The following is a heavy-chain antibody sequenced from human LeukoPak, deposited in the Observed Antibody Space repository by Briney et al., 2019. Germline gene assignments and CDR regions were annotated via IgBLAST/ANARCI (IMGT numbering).Heavy chain of an antibody. V-gene: IGHV3-33*06. CDR1: GVTCSSYG. Sequence: GGPLRLPCAASGVTCSSYGMHWVRPAPGKELEWVAVIWYDGSNKYYADSVKGRFTISRDNSKNTLYLQMNSLRAEDTAVYYCAKDQGSAAAGDAFDIWGQGTMVTVSS. CDR2: IWYDGSNK. CDR3: AKDQGSAAAGDAFDI. J-gene: IGHJ3*02. D-gene: IGHD6-13*01.